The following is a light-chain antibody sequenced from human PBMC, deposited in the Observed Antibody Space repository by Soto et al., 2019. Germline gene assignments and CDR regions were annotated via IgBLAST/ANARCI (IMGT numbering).Light chain of an antibody. J-gene: IGKJ5*01. CDR2: GAS. Sequence: EIVLTQSPGTLSLSPGERATLSCRASQSVTMNNLNWYQQKPGQAPRLLIYGASIRATGIPDRFSGSGSETDFTLTISRLEPEDFALYYCQQYGSSAPITFGQGTRLEIK. CDR1: QSVTMNN. CDR3: QQYGSSAPIT. V-gene: IGKV3-20*01.